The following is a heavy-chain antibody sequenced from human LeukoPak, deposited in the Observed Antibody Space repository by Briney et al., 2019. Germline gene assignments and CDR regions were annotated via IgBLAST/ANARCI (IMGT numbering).Heavy chain of an antibody. Sequence: SETLSLTCTVSGGSISGYYWSWIRQPPGKGLEWIGYIFYTGSTNYNPSLKSRVTISVDTSKNLFSLKLTSVTAADTAVYHCARLGDYRFDPWGQGTLVTVSS. J-gene: IGHJ5*02. CDR1: GGSISGYY. D-gene: IGHD1-26*01. V-gene: IGHV4-59*08. CDR3: ARLGDYRFDP. CDR2: IFYTGST.